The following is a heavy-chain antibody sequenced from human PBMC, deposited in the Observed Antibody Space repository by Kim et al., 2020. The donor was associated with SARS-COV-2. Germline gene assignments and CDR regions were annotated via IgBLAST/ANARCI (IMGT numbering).Heavy chain of an antibody. D-gene: IGHD2-21*01. J-gene: IGHJ6*02. V-gene: IGHV3-23*01. CDR3: VKAYCGGDCRHYYYYGMDV. CDR1: GFTFSSYA. CDR2: ISGSGGST. Sequence: GGSLRLSCAASGFTFSSYAMSWVRQAPGKGLEWVSAISGSGGSTYYADSVKGRFTISRDNSKNTLYLQMNSLRAEDTAVYYCVKAYCGGDCRHYYYYGMDVWGQGTTVTVSS.